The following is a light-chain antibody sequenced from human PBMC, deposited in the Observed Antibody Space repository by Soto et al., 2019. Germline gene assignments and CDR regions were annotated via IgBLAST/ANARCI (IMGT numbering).Light chain of an antibody. J-gene: IGKJ2*01. CDR3: QQYGRSPQT. CDR2: AAS. V-gene: IGKV3-20*01. CDR1: QSVPSDL. Sequence: EIVLTQSPGTLSLSPGERATLSCRASQSVPSDLLAWYQQKPGQAPRLVIYAASRRATGIPDRFCGSGSGTDFTLTISRLEPEDFVVYFCQQYGRSPQTFEQGNKLDIK.